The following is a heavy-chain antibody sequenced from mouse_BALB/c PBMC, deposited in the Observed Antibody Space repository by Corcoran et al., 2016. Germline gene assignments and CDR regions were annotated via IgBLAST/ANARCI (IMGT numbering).Heavy chain of an antibody. CDR3: VSYTMITTRSFAY. CDR2: INTYTGEP. V-gene: IGHV9-1*02. Sequence: IQLVQYGPELKKPGETVKISCKASGYTFTNYGMNWVKQAPGKGLKWMGWINTYTGEPTYADDFKGRFDFSLETSASTAYMQIHNLKNEDMATYFCVSYTMITTRSFAYWGQGTLVTVSA. J-gene: IGHJ3*01. CDR1: GYTFTNYG. D-gene: IGHD2-4*01.